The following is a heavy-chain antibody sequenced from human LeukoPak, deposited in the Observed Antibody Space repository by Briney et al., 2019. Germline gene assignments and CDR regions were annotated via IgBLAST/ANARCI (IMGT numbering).Heavy chain of an antibody. CDR2: ISSSGTSI. CDR3: ARDKNLLAFCGGACYVDAFDI. J-gene: IGHJ3*02. D-gene: IGHD2-21*02. V-gene: IGHV3-48*03. CDR1: GFIFSYYE. Sequence: PGGSLRLSCEASGFIFSYYEMNWVRQAPGKGLEWVSYISSSGTSIYYADSAKGRFTISRDNAKNSLFLQMNSLRADDTAVYYCARDKNLLAFCGGACYVDAFDIWGQGTMVTVSS.